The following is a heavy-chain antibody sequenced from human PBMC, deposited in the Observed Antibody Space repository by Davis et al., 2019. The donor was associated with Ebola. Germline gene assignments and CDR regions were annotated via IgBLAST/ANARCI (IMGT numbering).Heavy chain of an antibody. D-gene: IGHD6-6*01. J-gene: IGHJ4*02. Sequence: ASVKVSCKASGGTFSSYAISWVRQAPGQGLEWMGWINPNSGGTNYAQKFQGRVTMTRDTSISTAYMELSRLRSDDTAVYYCARDRRGSSPPRWAFDYWGQGTLVTVSS. V-gene: IGHV1-2*02. CDR2: INPNSGGT. CDR3: ARDRRGSSPPRWAFDY. CDR1: GGTFSSYA.